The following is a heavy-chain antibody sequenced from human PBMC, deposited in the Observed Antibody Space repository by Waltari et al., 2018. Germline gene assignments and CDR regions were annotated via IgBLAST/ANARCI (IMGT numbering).Heavy chain of an antibody. CDR2: IYPGDSDT. V-gene: IGHV5-51*01. Sequence: EVQLVQSGAEVKKPGESLKISCKGSGYSFTSYWIGWVRQMPGKGLEWMGIIYPGDSDTRYSPSFQGQVTISADKSISTAYLQWSSLKASDTAMYYCARRGILTGYPTYYYYGMDVWGQGTTVTVSS. J-gene: IGHJ6*02. CDR3: ARRGILTGYPTYYYYGMDV. D-gene: IGHD3-9*01. CDR1: GYSFTSYW.